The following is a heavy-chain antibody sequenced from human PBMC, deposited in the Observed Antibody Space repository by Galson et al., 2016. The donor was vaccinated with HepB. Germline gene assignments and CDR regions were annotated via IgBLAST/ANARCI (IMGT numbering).Heavy chain of an antibody. V-gene: IGHV3-23*01. CDR3: TDGGGIAAAARGLNH. CDR1: GFTFSSDA. Sequence: SLRLSCPSSGFTFSSDAMSCVRQAPEKGLEWVSGISASGAGTYYADSVKGRFTISRDNFKNTLYLQMNSLKIEDTAVYYCTDGGGIAAAARGLNHWGQGTLVTVSS. J-gene: IGHJ5*02. D-gene: IGHD6-13*01. CDR2: ISASGAGT.